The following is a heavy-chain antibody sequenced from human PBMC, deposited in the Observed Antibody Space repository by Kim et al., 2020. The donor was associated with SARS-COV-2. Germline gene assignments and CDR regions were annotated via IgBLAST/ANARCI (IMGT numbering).Heavy chain of an antibody. D-gene: IGHD4-17*01. CDR3: AKDFYGDYYSDY. Sequence: ADSVKGRFTISRDNSKNTLYLQMNSLRAEDTAVYYCAKDFYGDYYSDYWGQGTLVTVSS. V-gene: IGHV3-23*01. J-gene: IGHJ4*02.